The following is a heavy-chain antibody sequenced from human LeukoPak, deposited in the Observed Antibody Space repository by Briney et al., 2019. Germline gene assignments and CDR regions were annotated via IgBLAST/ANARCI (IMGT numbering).Heavy chain of an antibody. J-gene: IGHJ3*01. V-gene: IGHV3-74*01. D-gene: IGHD1-26*01. CDR1: GFTFSRYW. CDR2: IKSDGSST. Sequence: GGSLRLSCAASGFTFSRYWMHWVRQAPGKGLVRVSRIKSDGSSTNYADSVKGRFTISRDTAKNTQYLQMNSLRAEDTAVYYCARAYSGTYYAFDVWGQGTMVTVSS. CDR3: ARAYSGTYYAFDV.